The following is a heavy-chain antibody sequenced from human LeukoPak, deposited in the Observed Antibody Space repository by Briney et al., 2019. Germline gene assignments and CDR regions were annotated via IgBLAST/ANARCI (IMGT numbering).Heavy chain of an antibody. V-gene: IGHV4-38-2*02. Sequence: SETLSLTCTVSGYSITSAYYWGWIRQPPGKGLEWIGSFFLKGSTYYNPSLKSRVTISVDTSKNQFSLKLSSVTAADTAVYYCARSTYYDILTGYYPNWYWGQGTLVTVSS. CDR3: ARSTYYDILTGYYPNWY. CDR2: FFLKGST. CDR1: GYSITSAYY. D-gene: IGHD3-9*01. J-gene: IGHJ4*02.